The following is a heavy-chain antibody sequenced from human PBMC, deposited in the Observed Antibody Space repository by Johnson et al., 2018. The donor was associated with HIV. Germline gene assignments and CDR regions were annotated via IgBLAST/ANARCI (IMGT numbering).Heavy chain of an antibody. CDR3: GRGSMVRGAYDGFDI. CDR1: GFIFDDYD. V-gene: IGHV3-20*04. D-gene: IGHD3-10*01. J-gene: IGHJ3*02. CDR2: ISWNGGST. Sequence: VQLVESGGGLVQPGRSLRLSCAASGFIFDDYDMSWVRQAPGKGLEWVSGISWNGGSTGYADSVEGRFTISRDNAKNSLYLQMNSLRAEDTALYYCGRGSMVRGAYDGFDIWGQGTLVTVSS.